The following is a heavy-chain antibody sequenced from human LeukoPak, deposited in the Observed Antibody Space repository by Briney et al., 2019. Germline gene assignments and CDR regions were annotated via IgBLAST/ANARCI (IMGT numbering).Heavy chain of an antibody. V-gene: IGHV4-30-2*01. D-gene: IGHD2-2*02. CDR1: GGSTSSGGYS. Sequence: PSQTLSLTCAVSGGSTSSGGYSWSWIRQPPGKGLEWIGYIYHSGSTYYNPSLKSRVTISVDRSKNQFSLKLSSVTAADTAVYYCARISGYCSSTSCYTGLVDYWGQGTLVTVSS. CDR3: ARISGYCSSTSCYTGLVDY. J-gene: IGHJ4*02. CDR2: IYHSGST.